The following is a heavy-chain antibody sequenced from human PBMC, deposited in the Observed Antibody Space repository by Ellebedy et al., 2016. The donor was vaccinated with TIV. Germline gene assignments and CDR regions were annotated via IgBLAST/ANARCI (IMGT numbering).Heavy chain of an antibody. V-gene: IGHV3-21*01. CDR2: ISFTSSYI. CDR1: GFTLRTDA. CDR3: AKARGLGGCSGGKCYLKDAFDH. J-gene: IGHJ3*01. Sequence: PGGSLRLSCAASGFTLRTDAMHWGRQAPGKGLEWVASISFTSSYIYYTDSVKGRFTVSRDNAKNSLFLQMNSLRAEDTAVYYCAKARGLGGCSGGKCYLKDAFDHWGQGTIVTVSS. D-gene: IGHD2-15*01.